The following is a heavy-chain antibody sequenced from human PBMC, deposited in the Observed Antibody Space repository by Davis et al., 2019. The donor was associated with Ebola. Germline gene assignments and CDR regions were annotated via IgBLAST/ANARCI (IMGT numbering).Heavy chain of an antibody. J-gene: IGHJ4*02. D-gene: IGHD2-2*01. CDR2: ISSSGSTI. V-gene: IGHV3-48*03. CDR1: GFTFSSYE. CDR3: ARDHSYYAIDY. Sequence: PGGSLRLSCAASGFTFSSYEMNWVRQAPGKGLEWVSYISSSGSTIYYADSVKGRFTISRDNAKNSLYLQMNSLRAEDTAVYYCARDHSYYAIDYWGQGTLVTVSS.